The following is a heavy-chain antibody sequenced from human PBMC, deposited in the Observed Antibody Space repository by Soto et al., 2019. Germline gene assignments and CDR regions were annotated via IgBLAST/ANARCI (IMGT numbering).Heavy chain of an antibody. CDR3: AREGRMGTFDY. V-gene: IGHV4-61*01. Sequence: SETLSLTCTVSGGSVSGGSYFWSWVRQPPGKGLEWIGYFYYSGSTKYNPSLKSRVTILEDTSKNQFSLKLNSVTAADTAVYYCAREGRMGTFDYWGQGALVT. CDR2: FYYSGST. J-gene: IGHJ4*02. CDR1: GGSVSGGSYF. D-gene: IGHD1-1*01.